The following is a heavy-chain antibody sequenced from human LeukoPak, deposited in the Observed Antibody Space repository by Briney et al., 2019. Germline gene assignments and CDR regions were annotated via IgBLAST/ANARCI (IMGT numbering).Heavy chain of an antibody. CDR3: ARAPYSGRYNVEVH. CDR2: ISAYNGNT. V-gene: IGHV1-18*01. D-gene: IGHD1-26*01. J-gene: IGHJ4*02. Sequence: ASVKVSCKASGYTFASYGVSWVRQGPGQGLEWMGWISAYNGNTNYAQKFQGRVTMTTDTSTSTAYMELRSLRSDDTAVFYCARAPYSGRYNVEVHWGQGTLVTVSS. CDR1: GYTFASYG.